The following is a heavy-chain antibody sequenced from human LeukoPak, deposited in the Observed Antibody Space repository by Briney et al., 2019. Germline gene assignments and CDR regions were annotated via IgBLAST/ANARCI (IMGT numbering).Heavy chain of an antibody. CDR1: GGSISSNGYY. Sequence: SETLSLTCTVSGGSISSNGYYWGWISQSPGEGLEWIGNIYYSGITYYNASLKSRVTISVDTSKNQFSLKVRSVTAADTAVYYCARHVLFRTQGIYYWGQGTLVTVSS. D-gene: IGHD6-13*01. CDR3: ARHVLFRTQGIYY. J-gene: IGHJ4*02. CDR2: IYYSGIT. V-gene: IGHV4-39*01.